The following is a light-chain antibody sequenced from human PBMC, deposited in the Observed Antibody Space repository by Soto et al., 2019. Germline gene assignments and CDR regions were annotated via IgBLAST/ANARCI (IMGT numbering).Light chain of an antibody. CDR1: QSVSNNY. Sequence: EVVLTQSPDTLSLPPGERATLSCRASQSVSNNYLAWYRQKPGQAPRLLIYGASNRATGIPDRFSGSGSGTDFTLTISRLEPEDFAVYYCQQYGSSGTFGQGTKVDIK. CDR3: QQYGSSGT. V-gene: IGKV3-20*01. J-gene: IGKJ1*01. CDR2: GAS.